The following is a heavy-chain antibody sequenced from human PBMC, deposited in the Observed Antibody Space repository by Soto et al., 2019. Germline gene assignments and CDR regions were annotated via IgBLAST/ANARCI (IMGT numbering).Heavy chain of an antibody. Sequence: QVQLVQSGAEVKKPGASVKVSCTASGYTFTSYGISWVRQAPGQGLEGMGWISAYNGDTNYAQKLQGRVARTTDTSTSTAYMEQRSVRSDDTAVYYCASHHDYGDYVSTGDYWGQGTLVTVSS. J-gene: IGHJ4*02. CDR3: ASHHDYGDYVSTGDY. CDR2: ISAYNGDT. V-gene: IGHV1-18*01. CDR1: GYTFTSYG. D-gene: IGHD4-17*01.